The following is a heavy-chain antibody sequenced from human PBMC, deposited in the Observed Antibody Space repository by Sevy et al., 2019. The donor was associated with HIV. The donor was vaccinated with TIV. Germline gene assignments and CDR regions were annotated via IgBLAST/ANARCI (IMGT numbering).Heavy chain of an antibody. J-gene: IGHJ4*02. Sequence: ASVKVSCKASGDTFNNSAFSWLRQAPGQGLEWMGAVNPIFGTANYALKFQGRVTLTADVSTSTAYMELTSLRSEGTAVYYCAGKSGTYYLYYFEYWGQGTLVTVSS. CDR2: VNPIFGTA. V-gene: IGHV1-69*13. CDR1: GDTFNNSA. D-gene: IGHD3-10*01. CDR3: AGKSGTYYLYYFEY.